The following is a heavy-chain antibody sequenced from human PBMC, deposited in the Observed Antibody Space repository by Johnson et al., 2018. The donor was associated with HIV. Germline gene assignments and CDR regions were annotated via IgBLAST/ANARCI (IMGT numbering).Heavy chain of an antibody. CDR3: ARVRRSGTYYVDAFDI. CDR2: ISYDGSNK. D-gene: IGHD1-26*01. V-gene: IGHV3-30*04. Sequence: QVQLVESGGGVVQPGKSLRLSCAASGFTFSSYAMHWVRQAPGKGLEWVAVISYDGSNKYYADSVKGRFTISRDNSKNTLYLQMNSLRAEDTAVYYCARVRRSGTYYVDAFDIWGQGTMV. J-gene: IGHJ3*02. CDR1: GFTFSSYA.